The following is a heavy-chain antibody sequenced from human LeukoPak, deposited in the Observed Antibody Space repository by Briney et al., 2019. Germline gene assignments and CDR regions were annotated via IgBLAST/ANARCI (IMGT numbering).Heavy chain of an antibody. D-gene: IGHD2-15*01. CDR2: INHNGNVN. J-gene: IGHJ6*02. CDR1: GFTFSSYW. V-gene: IGHV3-7*03. Sequence: GSLRLSCAASGFTFSSYWMNWARQAPGKGLEWVASINHNGNVNYYVDSVKGRFTISRDNAKNSLYLQMSNLRAEDTAVYYCARDRSGGCSGGSCYSSYYYGMDVWGQGTTVTVSS. CDR3: ARDRSGGCSGGSCYSSYYYGMDV.